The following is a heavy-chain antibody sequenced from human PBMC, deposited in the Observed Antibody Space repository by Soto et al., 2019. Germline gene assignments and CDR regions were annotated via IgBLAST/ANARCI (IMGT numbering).Heavy chain of an antibody. J-gene: IGHJ6*02. CDR1: GGSISSSNW. CDR3: ARCYGSGSSYYYYYGMDV. D-gene: IGHD3-10*01. V-gene: IGHV4-4*02. Sequence: XGTLGLTGAVSGGSISSSNWWGCVRQPPGKGLEWIGEIYHSGSTNYNPSLKSRVTISVDKSKNQFSLKLSSVTAADTAVYYCARCYGSGSSYYYYYGMDVWAKGPRSPSP. CDR2: IYHSGST.